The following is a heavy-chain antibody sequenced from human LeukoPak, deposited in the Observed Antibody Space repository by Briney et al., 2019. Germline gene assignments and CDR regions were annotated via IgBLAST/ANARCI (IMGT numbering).Heavy chain of an antibody. CDR3: ASQTPSSPLDY. J-gene: IGHJ4*02. V-gene: IGHV1-18*01. CDR2: ISAYNGNT. CDR1: GYTFTSYG. Sequence: ASVKVSCKGSGYTFTSYGISWVRHGPGQGLEWRGWISAYNGNTNYAQKLQGRVTMTTDTSTSTAYMELRSLRSDDTAVYYCASQTPSSPLDYWGQGTLVTVSS. D-gene: IGHD3-10*01.